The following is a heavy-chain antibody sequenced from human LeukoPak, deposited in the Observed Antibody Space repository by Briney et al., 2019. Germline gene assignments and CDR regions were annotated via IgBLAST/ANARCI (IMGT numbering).Heavy chain of an antibody. CDR1: GFTFSSFG. D-gene: IGHD4-17*01. J-gene: IGHJ4*02. CDR3: AKDGFTDYGDYGSHTDY. CDR2: ISGSGGIT. Sequence: GGTLRLSCAASGFTFSSFGMTWVRQAPGKGLEWVSSISGSGGITYYADSVKGRFTISRDNSKNTLYLQMNSLTVEDTAIYYCAKDGFTDYGDYGSHTDYWGQGTLVTVSS. V-gene: IGHV3-23*01.